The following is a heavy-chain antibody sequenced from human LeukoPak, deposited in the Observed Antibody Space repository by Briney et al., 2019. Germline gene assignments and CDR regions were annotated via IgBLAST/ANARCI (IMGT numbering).Heavy chain of an antibody. D-gene: IGHD2-2*02. CDR1: GFTFSSYS. CDR2: ISSSSYI. CDR3: ARDGKLLYGGIEAFDY. Sequence: PGGSLRLSCAASGFTFSSYSMNWVRQAPGKGLEWVSSISSSSYIYYADSVKGRFTISRDNAKNSLYLQMNSLRAEDTAVYYCARDGKLLYGGIEAFDYRGQGTLVTVSS. J-gene: IGHJ4*02. V-gene: IGHV3-21*01.